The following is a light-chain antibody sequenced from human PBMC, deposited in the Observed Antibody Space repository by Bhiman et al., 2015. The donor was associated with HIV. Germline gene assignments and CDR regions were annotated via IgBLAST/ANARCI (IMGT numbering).Light chain of an antibody. CDR3: QSYDASLRGSV. CDR1: HSNIGSNI. V-gene: IGLV1-44*01. Sequence: QSVLAQPPSASGTPGQRVTISCSGSHSNIGSNIVNWYQQFPGAAPKLLMFFNDARPSGVPDRFSGSKSGTSSSLAITGLQAEDEADYYCQSYDASLRGSVFGGGTKLTVL. J-gene: IGLJ2*01. CDR2: FND.